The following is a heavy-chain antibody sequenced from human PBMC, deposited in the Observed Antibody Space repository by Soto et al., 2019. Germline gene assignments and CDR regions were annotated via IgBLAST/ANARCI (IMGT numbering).Heavy chain of an antibody. CDR1: GFSLSTSGVG. V-gene: IGHV2-5*02. CDR3: AHRVHDRISSWDVGFFDY. Sequence: QITLKESGPTLVKPTQTLTLTCTFSGFSLSTSGVGVGWIRQPPGKALEWLAVIYWDDDKRYSPSLRSRLTLTKDSPKNQVVLTMTNMDPMDTATYYCAHRVHDRISSWDVGFFDYWGHGTLVTVSS. CDR2: IYWDDDK. J-gene: IGHJ4*03. D-gene: IGHD3-22*01.